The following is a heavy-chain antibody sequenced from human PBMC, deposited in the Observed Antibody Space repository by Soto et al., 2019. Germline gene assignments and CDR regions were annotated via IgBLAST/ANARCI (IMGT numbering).Heavy chain of an antibody. V-gene: IGHV1-2*02. CDR2: INPNSGGT. CDR1: GYTFTGYY. J-gene: IGHJ5*02. CDR3: ASSLLGYCSGGSCSSRPHNWFDP. D-gene: IGHD2-15*01. Sequence: ASVKVSCKASGYTFTGYYMHWVRQAPGQGLEWMGWINPNSGGTNYEQKFQGRVTMTRDTSISTAYMELSRLRSDDTAVYYCASSLLGYCSGGSCSSRPHNWFDPWGQGTLVTVSS.